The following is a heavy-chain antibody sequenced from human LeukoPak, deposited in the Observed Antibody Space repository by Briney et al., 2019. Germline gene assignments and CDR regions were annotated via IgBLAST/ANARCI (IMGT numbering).Heavy chain of an antibody. CDR3: ARGYGELWFDP. D-gene: IGHD4-17*01. Sequence: GGTLRLSCAASGFTFSSYWMSWVRQAPGKGLEWVANIKQDGSEKYYVDSVKGRFTISRDNAKNSLYLQMNSLRAEDTAVYYCARGYGELWFDPWGQGTLVTVSS. V-gene: IGHV3-7*01. J-gene: IGHJ5*02. CDR2: IKQDGSEK. CDR1: GFTFSSYW.